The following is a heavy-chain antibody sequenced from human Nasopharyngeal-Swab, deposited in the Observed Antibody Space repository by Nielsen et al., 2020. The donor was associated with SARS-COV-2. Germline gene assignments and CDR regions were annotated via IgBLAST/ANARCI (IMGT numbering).Heavy chain of an antibody. D-gene: IGHD2-2*02. J-gene: IGHJ3*02. V-gene: IGHV4-61*02. CDR3: ARDSSRYCSSTSCYNDAFDI. CDR2: IYTSGST. Sequence: SCTVSGGSISSGSYYWSWIRQPAGKGLEWIGRIYTSGSTNYNPSLKSRVTISVDTSKNQFSLKLSSVTAADTAVYYCARDSSRYCSSTSCYNDAFDIWGQGTMVTVSS. CDR1: GGSISSGSYY.